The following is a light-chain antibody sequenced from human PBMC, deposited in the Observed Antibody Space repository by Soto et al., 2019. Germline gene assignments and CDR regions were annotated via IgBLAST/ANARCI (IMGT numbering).Light chain of an antibody. CDR1: QTISSW. Sequence: DIQMTQAPSTLSASVGDVVTITCRASQTISSWLAWYQQKPGKAPKLLIYKASSLESGVPSRFSGSGSGTEFTLTISSLQPDDFATYYCQKYNSYPWKFGQGTKVDIK. CDR2: KAS. J-gene: IGKJ1*01. CDR3: QKYNSYPWK. V-gene: IGKV1-5*03.